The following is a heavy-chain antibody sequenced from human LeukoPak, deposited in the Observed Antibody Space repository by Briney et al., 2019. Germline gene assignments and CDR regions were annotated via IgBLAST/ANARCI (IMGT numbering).Heavy chain of an antibody. CDR3: ARQRGSGCLDY. CDR2: IKQDGSET. Sequence: PGGSLRPSCAASRFTLSNYWMSWVRQAPGKGLEWVANIKQDGSETYHVDSVKGRFTISRDNAKNSLSLQMNSLRAEDTAVYYCARQRGSGCLDYWGQGTLVTVSS. V-gene: IGHV3-7*01. D-gene: IGHD6-19*01. J-gene: IGHJ4*02. CDR1: RFTLSNYW.